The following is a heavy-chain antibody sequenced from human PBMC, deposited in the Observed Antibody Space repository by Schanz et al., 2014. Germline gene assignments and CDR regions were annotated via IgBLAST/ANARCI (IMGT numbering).Heavy chain of an antibody. D-gene: IGHD3-22*01. CDR2: ISASGTTT. J-gene: IGHJ4*02. CDR1: GFTFSSYD. CDR3: ARPPHDSSGYYPFDY. V-gene: IGHV3-23*04. Sequence: VQLVESGGGVVQPGRSLRLSCVASGFTFSSYDVFWVRQAPGKGLEWVSAISASGTTTYYADSVKGRFTISRDNSKNTLYLQMNSLRAEDTAVYYCARPPHDSSGYYPFDYWGQGTLVTVSS.